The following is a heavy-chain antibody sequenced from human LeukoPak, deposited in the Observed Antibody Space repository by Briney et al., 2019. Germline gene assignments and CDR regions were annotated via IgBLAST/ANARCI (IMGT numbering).Heavy chain of an antibody. CDR1: GFTFISYA. V-gene: IGHV3-23*01. CDR2: ISGSVGST. CDR3: AKPLDPMVQGVMIRVNAFDI. Sequence: GGSLRLSCAASGFTFISYAMSWGRQAPGKGLEWVSAISGSVGSTYYADSVKGRFTISRDNSKNTLYLQMNSMRAEDTAVYYCAKPLDPMVQGVMIRVNAFDIWGQGTMVTVSS. J-gene: IGHJ3*02. D-gene: IGHD3-10*01.